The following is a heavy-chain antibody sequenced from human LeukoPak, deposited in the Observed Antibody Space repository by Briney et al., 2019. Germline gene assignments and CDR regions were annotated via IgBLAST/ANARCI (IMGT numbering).Heavy chain of an antibody. Sequence: SETLSLTCTVSGYSISSGYYWVWIRQPPGKGLAWIGSIYYSGSTYYNPSLKSLVTISVDTSNNQFSLNLSSVTAADTAVYYCAMLLPSLSFDYWGQGTLVTVSS. CDR3: AMLLPSLSFDY. D-gene: IGHD3-16*01. V-gene: IGHV4-38-2*02. CDR2: IYYSGST. CDR1: GYSISSGYY. J-gene: IGHJ4*02.